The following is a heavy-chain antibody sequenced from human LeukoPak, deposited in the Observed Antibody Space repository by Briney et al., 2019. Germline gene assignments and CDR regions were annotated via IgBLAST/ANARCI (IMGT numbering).Heavy chain of an antibody. J-gene: IGHJ4*02. CDR1: GFTFSNHE. CDR2: ITTSGSTI. Sequence: GGSLRLTCVASGFTFSNHEMNWVRQAPGKGLEWVSYITTSGSTIYYADSVKGRFTISRDNAKNSLYLQMNSLRAEDTAVYYCARDRDTAYLRADYWGQGTLVTVSS. D-gene: IGHD5-18*01. V-gene: IGHV3-48*03. CDR3: ARDRDTAYLRADY.